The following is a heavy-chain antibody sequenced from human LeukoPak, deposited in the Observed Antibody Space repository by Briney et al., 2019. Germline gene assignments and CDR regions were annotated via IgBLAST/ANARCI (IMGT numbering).Heavy chain of an antibody. V-gene: IGHV5-51*01. CDR1: GYSFTSYW. D-gene: IGHD5-18*01. J-gene: IGHJ4*02. CDR2: IYPGDSDT. Sequence: GESLQISCKGSGYSFTSYWIGWVRQMPGKGLEWMGIIYPGDSDTRYSPSFQGQVTISADKSISTAYLQWSSLKASDTAMYYCARRWPRGYSYGYPDYWGQGTLVTVSS. CDR3: ARRWPRGYSYGYPDY.